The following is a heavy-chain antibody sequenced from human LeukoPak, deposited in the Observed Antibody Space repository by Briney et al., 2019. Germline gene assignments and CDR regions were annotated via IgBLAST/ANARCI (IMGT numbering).Heavy chain of an antibody. CDR3: ARLWFGELY. V-gene: IGHV4-38-2*01. D-gene: IGHD3-10*01. Sequence: SETLSLTCAVSGYSLSSGYYWGWIRQPPGKGLEWIGSSYHSGSTYYNPSLKSRVTISVGTSKNQFSLKLSSVTAADTAVYYCARLWFGELYWGQGTLVTVSS. J-gene: IGHJ4*02. CDR1: GYSLSSGYY. CDR2: SYHSGST.